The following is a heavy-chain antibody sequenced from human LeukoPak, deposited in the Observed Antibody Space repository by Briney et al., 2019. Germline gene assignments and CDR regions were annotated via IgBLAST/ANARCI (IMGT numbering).Heavy chain of an antibody. CDR3: ANPPPTNYYDSSGYYSDDY. J-gene: IGHJ4*02. V-gene: IGHV3-23*01. D-gene: IGHD3-22*01. Sequence: GGSLRLSCAASGFTFSSYAMSWVRQAPGKGLEWVSAISGSGGSTYYADSVKGRFTISRDNSKNTLYPQMNSLRAEDTAVYYCANPPPTNYYDSSGYYSDDYWGQGTLVTVSS. CDR2: ISGSGGST. CDR1: GFTFSSYA.